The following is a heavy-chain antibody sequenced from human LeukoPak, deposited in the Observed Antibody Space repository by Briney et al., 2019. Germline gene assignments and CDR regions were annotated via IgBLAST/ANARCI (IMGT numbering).Heavy chain of an antibody. CDR1: GCSFTNYW. D-gene: IGHD6-19*01. V-gene: IGHV5-51*01. Sequence: PGESLKISCKGSGCSFTNYWIGWVRQMPGKGLEWMGIIYPGDSDTRYSPSFQGQVTISADKSISTAYLQWSSLKASDTAMYCCARHSSGWYGPGDYWGQGTLVTVSS. CDR2: IYPGDSDT. CDR3: ARHSSGWYGPGDY. J-gene: IGHJ4*02.